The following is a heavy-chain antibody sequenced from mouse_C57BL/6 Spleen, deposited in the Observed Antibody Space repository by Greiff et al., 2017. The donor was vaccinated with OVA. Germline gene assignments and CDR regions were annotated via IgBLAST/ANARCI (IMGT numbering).Heavy chain of an antibody. J-gene: IGHJ4*01. D-gene: IGHD2-1*01. CDR3: ARQGDCNLYYYAMDY. Sequence: EVKLMESGGGLVQPGGSLTLSCAASGFTFSDYGMAWIRQAPRKGPAWVAFISNLAYSIYYADTVTGRFTISRENAKNTLYLEMSSLRSEDTSMYYGARQGDCNLYYYAMDYWGQGTSVTVSS. CDR1: GFTFSDYG. V-gene: IGHV5-15*01. CDR2: ISNLAYSI.